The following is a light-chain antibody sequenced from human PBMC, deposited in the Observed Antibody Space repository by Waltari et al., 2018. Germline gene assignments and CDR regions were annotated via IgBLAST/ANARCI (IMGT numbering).Light chain of an antibody. CDR1: SGLRTYA. CDR3: QTWGLGYVI. J-gene: IGLJ2*01. V-gene: IGLV4-69*01. CDR2: VNSDGTH. Sequence: QLVLTQSPSASASVGASVRLTCTLSSGLRTYAIAWHQHQPAKGPRSLMKVNSDGTHNKGDGIPDRFSGSSSGTERYLTISSLQPEDEADYYCQTWGLGYVIFGGGTKLTVL.